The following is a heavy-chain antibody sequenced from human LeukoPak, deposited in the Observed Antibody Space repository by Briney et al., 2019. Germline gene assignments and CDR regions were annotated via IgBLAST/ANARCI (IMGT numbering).Heavy chain of an antibody. D-gene: IGHD6-13*01. Sequence: GGSLRLSCAASGFTFSSYEMNWVRQAPGKGLEWVSYISSSGSTIYYADSVKGRFTISRDNAKNSLYLQMNSLRAEDTAVYYCARAYSSSWYDFWGQGTLVTVSS. V-gene: IGHV3-48*03. CDR2: ISSSGSTI. CDR3: ARAYSSSWYDF. CDR1: GFTFSSYE. J-gene: IGHJ5*01.